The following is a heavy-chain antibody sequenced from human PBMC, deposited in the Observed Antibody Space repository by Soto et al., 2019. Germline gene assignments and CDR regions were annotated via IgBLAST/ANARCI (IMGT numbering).Heavy chain of an antibody. CDR3: ARDIVVVVAATPHYYYGMDV. CDR1: GGTFSSYA. CDR2: IIPIFGTA. J-gene: IGHJ6*02. V-gene: IGHV1-69*12. Sequence: QVQLVQSGAEVKKPGSSVKVSCKASGGTFSSYAISWVRQAPGQGLEWMGGIIPIFGTANYAQKFQGRVTITADESTSTATMELSSLRSEDTAVYYCARDIVVVVAATPHYYYGMDVWGQGTTFTVSS. D-gene: IGHD2-15*01.